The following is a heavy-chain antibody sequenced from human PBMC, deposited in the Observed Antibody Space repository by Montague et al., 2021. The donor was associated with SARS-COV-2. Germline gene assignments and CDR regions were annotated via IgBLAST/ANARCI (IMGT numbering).Heavy chain of an antibody. CDR1: GFTFSTYP. CDR2: IGAGVSST. Sequence: SLSLSWSASGFTFSTYPMHWVRQAPGKGLEWVSSIGAGVSSTFYADSVKGRFTVSRDNSKNTLYLQMNSLRAEDTAVYYCASSYIPNKYYEVYWGQGTLVTVSS. V-gene: IGHV3-23*01. J-gene: IGHJ4*02. CDR3: ASSYIPNKYYEVY. D-gene: IGHD2/OR15-2a*01.